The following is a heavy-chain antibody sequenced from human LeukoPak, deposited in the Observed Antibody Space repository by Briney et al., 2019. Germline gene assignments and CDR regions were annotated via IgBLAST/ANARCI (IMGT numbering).Heavy chain of an antibody. CDR2: ISYDGSNK. CDR1: GFTFSSYA. Sequence: PGGSLRLSCAASGFTFSSYAMHWVRQAPGKGLEWVAVISYDGSNKYYADSVKGRFTISRDNSKNTLYLQMNSLRAEDTAVYYCAKPRSGWYRDYFDYWGQGTLVTVSS. J-gene: IGHJ4*02. D-gene: IGHD6-19*01. V-gene: IGHV3-30-3*02. CDR3: AKPRSGWYRDYFDY.